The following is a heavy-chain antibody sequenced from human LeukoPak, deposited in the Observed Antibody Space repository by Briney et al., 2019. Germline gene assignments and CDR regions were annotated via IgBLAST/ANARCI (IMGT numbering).Heavy chain of an antibody. CDR3: ARSLGYCSGGSCYSESYFDY. V-gene: IGHV3-21*01. CDR1: GFIFSSYS. J-gene: IGHJ4*02. Sequence: GGSLRLSCAASGFIFSSYSMNWVRQAPGKGLEWVSSISSSSSYIYYADSVKGRFTISRDNAKNSLYLQMNSLRAEDTAVYYCARSLGYCSGGSCYSESYFDYWGQGTLVTVSS. CDR2: ISSSSSYI. D-gene: IGHD2-15*01.